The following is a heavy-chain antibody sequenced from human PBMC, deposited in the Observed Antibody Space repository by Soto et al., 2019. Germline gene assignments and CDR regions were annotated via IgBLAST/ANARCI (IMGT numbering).Heavy chain of an antibody. CDR2: INHSGST. V-gene: IGHV4-34*01. CDR3: ARGPRARLSHLGQFGENNWFDP. Sequence: PSETLSLTCAVYGGSFSGYYWSWIRQPPGKGLEWIGEINHSGSTNYNPSLKSRVTISVDTSKNQFSLKLSSVTAADTAVYYCARGPRARLSHLGQFGENNWFDPWGQGTLVTVSS. D-gene: IGHD2-15*01. J-gene: IGHJ5*02. CDR1: GGSFSGYY.